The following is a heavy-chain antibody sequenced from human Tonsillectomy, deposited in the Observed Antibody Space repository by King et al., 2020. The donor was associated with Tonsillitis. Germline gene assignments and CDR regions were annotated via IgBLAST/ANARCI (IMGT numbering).Heavy chain of an antibody. D-gene: IGHD2-15*01. Sequence: HVQLVESGGGVVQPGRSLRLSCAASGITSSNYGMHWVRQAPGKGLEWVAVISHDGTGTSYIDSVKGRFIISRDNSKNTLYLQLNSLRAEDTAVYYCAKDDSGEDFDYWGQGTLVTVSS. J-gene: IGHJ4*02. CDR2: ISHDGTGT. CDR1: GITSSNYG. V-gene: IGHV3-30*18. CDR3: AKDDSGEDFDY.